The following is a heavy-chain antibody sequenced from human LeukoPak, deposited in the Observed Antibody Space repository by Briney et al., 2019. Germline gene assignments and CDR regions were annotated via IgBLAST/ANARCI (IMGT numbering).Heavy chain of an antibody. D-gene: IGHD6-13*01. CDR1: GFTFSDYW. CDR2: IKYDGDEE. CDR3: KSGGAAPGSFDN. V-gene: IGHV3-7*01. J-gene: IGHJ4*02. Sequence: PGGSLRLSCAASGFTFSDYWMSWMRQAPGKGLEWVANIKYDGDEEYYVDSVEGRFTISRDNAKNSLYPQLNSLRVEDTAVYYCKSGGAAPGSFDNWGQGTLVTVSP.